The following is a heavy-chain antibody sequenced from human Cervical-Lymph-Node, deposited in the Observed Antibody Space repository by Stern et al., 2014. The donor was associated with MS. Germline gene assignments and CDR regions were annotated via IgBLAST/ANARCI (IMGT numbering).Heavy chain of an antibody. CDR1: GNNFAHYF. CDR2: INPSDGST. V-gene: IGHV1-46*01. J-gene: IGHJ1*01. CDR3: TYWTH. D-gene: IGHD3/OR15-3a*01. Sequence: VQLVESGAGVKRPGASVKISCKTSGNNFAHYFIHWVREGPGQVLEWMGIINPSDGSTNYTQKFQDRVIMTRDKSTNTVYMELTSLKSEDTALYLGTYWTHWGQGTQVIVAS.